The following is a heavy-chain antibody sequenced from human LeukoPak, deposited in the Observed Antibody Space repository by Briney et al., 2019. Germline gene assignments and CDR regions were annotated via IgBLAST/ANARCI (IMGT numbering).Heavy chain of an antibody. V-gene: IGHV4-34*01. Sequence: SETLSLTCAVYGGSFSGYYWSWIRQPPGNGLEWIGEINHCGSTNYNPSLKSRVTISVDTSKNQFSLKLSSVTAADTAVYYCARSRASYYDFWSGYTNGGYNFDYWGQGTLVTVSS. D-gene: IGHD3-3*01. CDR2: INHCGST. CDR1: GGSFSGYY. J-gene: IGHJ4*02. CDR3: ARSRASYYDFWSGYTNGGYNFDY.